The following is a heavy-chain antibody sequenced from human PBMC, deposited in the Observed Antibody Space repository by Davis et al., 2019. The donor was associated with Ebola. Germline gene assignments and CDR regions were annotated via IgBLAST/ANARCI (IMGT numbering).Heavy chain of an antibody. Sequence: GESLKISCAASGFTFSSYAMHWVRQAPGKGLEWVAVISYDGSNKYYADSVKGRFTISRDNSKNTLYLQMNSLRAEDTAVYYCARGSVRFLEWLSQNAFDIWGQGTMVTVSS. J-gene: IGHJ3*02. CDR1: GFTFSSYA. V-gene: IGHV3-30-3*01. CDR3: ARGSVRFLEWLSQNAFDI. CDR2: ISYDGSNK. D-gene: IGHD3-3*01.